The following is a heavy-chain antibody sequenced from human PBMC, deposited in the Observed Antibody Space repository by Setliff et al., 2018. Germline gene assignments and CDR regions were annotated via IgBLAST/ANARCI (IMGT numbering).Heavy chain of an antibody. CDR1: GYSISSSNW. CDR3: ARLPGYCNGGNCYGYYTFDI. J-gene: IGHJ3*02. Sequence: SETLSLTCAVSGYSISSSNWWGWIRQPPGKGLAWIGYIYYSGSTYYNPSLKSRVTMSVDTSKNQFSLKLSSVTAADTAVYYCARLPGYCNGGNCYGYYTFDIWGQGTMVTVSS. CDR2: IYYSGST. V-gene: IGHV4-28*01. D-gene: IGHD2-15*01.